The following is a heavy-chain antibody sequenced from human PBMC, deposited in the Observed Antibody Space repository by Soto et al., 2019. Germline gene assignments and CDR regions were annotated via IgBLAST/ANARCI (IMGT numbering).Heavy chain of an antibody. CDR3: ARGGISHWAYFYYMDV. CDR1: GGSLSDYF. V-gene: IGHV4-34*01. Sequence: SDTLSLTCVVSGGSLSDYFWSWIRQPPGMALEWIGEINHLGSINYNPSLKSRVTMSVDTSKNQFSLTLNSVTAADTATYYCARGGISHWAYFYYMDVWDRGTTVTVSS. D-gene: IGHD2-21*01. J-gene: IGHJ6*03. CDR2: INHLGSI.